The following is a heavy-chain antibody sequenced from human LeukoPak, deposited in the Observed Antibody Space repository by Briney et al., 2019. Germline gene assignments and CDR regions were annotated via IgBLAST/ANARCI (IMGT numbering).Heavy chain of an antibody. J-gene: IGHJ4*02. CDR2: IYPGDSDT. CDR3: ARRYSSSWVIDY. Sequence: GETLKISCKGSGYSFTTYWIGRVRQMPGKGLEWMGIIYPGDSDTRYTPSFQGQVTISADKSINTAYLQWSSLKASDTAMYYCARRYSSSWVIDYWGQGTQVTVSS. CDR1: GYSFTTYW. D-gene: IGHD6-13*01. V-gene: IGHV5-51*01.